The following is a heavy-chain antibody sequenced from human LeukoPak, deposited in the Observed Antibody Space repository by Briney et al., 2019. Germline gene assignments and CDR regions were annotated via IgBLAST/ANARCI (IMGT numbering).Heavy chain of an antibody. CDR1: GGSISSYY. CDR2: IYYSGST. V-gene: IGHV4-59*01. J-gene: IGHJ5*02. CDR3: ARAIRGAAAGTAFVDP. D-gene: IGHD6-13*01. Sequence: SETLSLTCTVSGGSISSYYWGWIRQPPGKGLEWIGYIYYSGSTNYNPSLKSRVTISVDTSKNQFSLKLSSVTAADTAVYYCARAIRGAAAGTAFVDPWGQGTLVTVSS.